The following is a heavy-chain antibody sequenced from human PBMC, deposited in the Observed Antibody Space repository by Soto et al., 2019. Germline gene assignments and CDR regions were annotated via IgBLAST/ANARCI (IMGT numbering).Heavy chain of an antibody. V-gene: IGHV3-21*01. D-gene: IGHD3-3*01. Sequence: GSLRISCSASGLTFRSYSMNWVRQAPGNGLEWVSSISSSSSSYIYYADSVKGRFTISRDNAKNSLYLQMKSLRDEDTAVYYCARVYRITIFGVVSAPYDYWGQGTLVTVSS. CDR3: ARVYRITIFGVVSAPYDY. CDR1: GLTFRSYS. CDR2: ISSSSSSYI. J-gene: IGHJ4*02.